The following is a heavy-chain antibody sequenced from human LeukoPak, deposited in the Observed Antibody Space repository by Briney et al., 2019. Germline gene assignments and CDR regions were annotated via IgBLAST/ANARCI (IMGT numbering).Heavy chain of an antibody. CDR3: ARGTPYYDFWSGLAADY. CDR1: GGSISSYY. CDR2: IYYSGST. D-gene: IGHD3-3*01. V-gene: IGHV4-59*01. Sequence: SETLSLTCTVSGGSISSYYWSWIRQPPGKGLEWTGYIYYSGSTNYNPSLKSRVTISVDTSKNQFSLKLSSVTAADTAVYYCARGTPYYDFWSGLAADYRGQGTLVTVSS. J-gene: IGHJ4*02.